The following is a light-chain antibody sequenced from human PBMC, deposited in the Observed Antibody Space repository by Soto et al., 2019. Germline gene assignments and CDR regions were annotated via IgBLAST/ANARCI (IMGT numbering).Light chain of an antibody. CDR1: QSVDSD. V-gene: IGKV3-15*01. J-gene: IGKJ2*01. CDR2: GAS. CDR3: QKYNSAPYT. Sequence: EVVVTQSPATLSVSPGERVTLSCRASQSVDSDVAWFQHKPGQAPRLLIYGASTRAAGIPGRFSGSGYETDFTFTISSLEPEDSATYYCQKYNSAPYTFGQGTKLEIK.